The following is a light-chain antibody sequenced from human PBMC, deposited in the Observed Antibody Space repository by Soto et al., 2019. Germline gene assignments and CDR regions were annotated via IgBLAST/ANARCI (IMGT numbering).Light chain of an antibody. J-gene: IGLJ3*02. Sequence: QSVLTQPASVSGSPGQSITISCTGTSSDVGTYHYVSWYQQHPGKAPKLMIYEVSNRPSGISNRFSGSKSGHTASLTISGLQAEDEADYYCSSYTSRITWVFGGGTKLTVL. V-gene: IGLV2-14*01. CDR2: EVS. CDR3: SSYTSRITWV. CDR1: SSDVGTYHY.